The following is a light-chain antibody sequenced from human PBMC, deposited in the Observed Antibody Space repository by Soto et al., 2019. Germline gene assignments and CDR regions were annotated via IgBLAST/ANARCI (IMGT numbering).Light chain of an antibody. CDR3: QQYNHWPLT. J-gene: IGKJ4*01. CDR1: QSVSSK. V-gene: IGKV3D-15*01. Sequence: EIVMTQSPATLSVSPGERATLSCRASQSVSSKLAWYQQKPGQAPRLLIYDASTRATGIPARFSGSVSGTEFTLTISSLQSDDFVVYYCQQYNHWPLTFGGGTKVEIK. CDR2: DAS.